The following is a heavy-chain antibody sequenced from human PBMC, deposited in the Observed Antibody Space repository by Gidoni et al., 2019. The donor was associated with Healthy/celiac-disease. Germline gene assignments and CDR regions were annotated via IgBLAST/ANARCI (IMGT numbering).Heavy chain of an antibody. CDR1: GFSLSTSGMC. V-gene: IGHV2-70*15. CDR2: IDWDDDK. CDR3: ARIRCRPYYYYGMDV. J-gene: IGHJ6*02. Sequence: QVTLRESGPALVKPTQTLTLTCTFSGFSLSTSGMCVSWIRQPPGKALEWLARIDWDDDKYYSTSLKTRLTISKDTSKNQVVLTMTNMDPVDTATYYCARIRCRPYYYYGMDVWGQGTTVTVSS. D-gene: IGHD2-8*01.